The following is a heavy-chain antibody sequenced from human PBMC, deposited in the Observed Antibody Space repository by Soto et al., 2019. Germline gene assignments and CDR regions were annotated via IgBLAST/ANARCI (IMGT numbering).Heavy chain of an antibody. CDR1: GFTFSSYG. CDR2: ISYDGSNK. Sequence: QVQLVESGGGVVQPGRSLRLSCAASGFTFSSYGMHWVRQAPGKGLEWVAVISYDGSNKFYADSVKGRFTISRDNSKNSMYLQMNCLRAVETAVYYSAKDLELPYYFDYCGQSSLVTVS. D-gene: IGHD1-7*01. V-gene: IGHV3-30*18. J-gene: IGHJ4*02. CDR3: AKDLELPYYFDY.